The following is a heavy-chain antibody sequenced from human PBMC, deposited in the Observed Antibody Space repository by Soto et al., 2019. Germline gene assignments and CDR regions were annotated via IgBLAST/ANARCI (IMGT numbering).Heavy chain of an antibody. Sequence: QVQLVQSGAEVKKPGASVKVSCKASGYTFTDYHIHWVRQAPGQGLEFMGWINANNGGAGSAQQFQGRVTVTRDTSIPTVYMELSNLRSDDTAVYYCAREGGSETLQPSYNWFDTWGQGTLVTVSS. D-gene: IGHD6-25*01. CDR3: AREGGSETLQPSYNWFDT. V-gene: IGHV1-2*02. J-gene: IGHJ5*02. CDR2: INANNGGA. CDR1: GYTFTDYH.